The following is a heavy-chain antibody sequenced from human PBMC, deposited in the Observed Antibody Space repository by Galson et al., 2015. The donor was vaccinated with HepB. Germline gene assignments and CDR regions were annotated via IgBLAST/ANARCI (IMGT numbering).Heavy chain of an antibody. CDR2: IIPILGIA. Sequence: SVKVSCKASGGTFSSYTISWVRQAPGQGLEWMGRIIPILGIANYAQKFQGRVTITADKSTSTAYMELSSLRSEDTAVYYCARALVQLWSEYYYYYYGMDVWGQGTRSPSP. D-gene: IGHD5-18*01. CDR3: ARALVQLWSEYYYYYYGMDV. V-gene: IGHV1-69*02. J-gene: IGHJ6*02. CDR1: GGTFSSYT.